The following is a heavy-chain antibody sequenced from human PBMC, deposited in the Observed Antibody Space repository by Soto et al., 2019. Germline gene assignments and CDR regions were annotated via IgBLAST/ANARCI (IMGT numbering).Heavy chain of an antibody. J-gene: IGHJ4*02. D-gene: IGHD3-10*01. Sequence: GGSLRLSCAASGFTVSSNYMSWVRQAPGKGLEWVSVIYSGGSKYYADSVKGRFTISRDNSKNTLYLQMNSLRAEDTAVYYCARARGFGELLFDYWGQGTLVTVSS. CDR2: IYSGGSK. V-gene: IGHV3-66*01. CDR1: GFTVSSNY. CDR3: ARARGFGELLFDY.